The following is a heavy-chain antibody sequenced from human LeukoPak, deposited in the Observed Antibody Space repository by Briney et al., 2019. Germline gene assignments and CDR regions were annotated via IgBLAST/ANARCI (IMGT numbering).Heavy chain of an antibody. J-gene: IGHJ4*02. D-gene: IGHD6-19*01. V-gene: IGHV1-2*02. CDR2: INPNSGGT. CDR1: GYTFTGYC. CDR3: ATACSSGLSAIDY. Sequence: ASVKVSCKASGYTFTGYCMHWVRQAPGQGLEWMGWINPNSGGTNYAQKFQGRVTMTRDTSISTAYMELSRLRSDDTAVYYCATACSSGLSAIDYWGQGTLVTVSS.